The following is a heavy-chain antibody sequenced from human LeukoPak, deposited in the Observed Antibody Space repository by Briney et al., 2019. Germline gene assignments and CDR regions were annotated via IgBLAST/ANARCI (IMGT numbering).Heavy chain of an antibody. CDR3: ARDGGHYYYYYMDV. V-gene: IGHV3-74*01. CDR1: GFTFSSYW. D-gene: IGHD2-15*01. J-gene: IGHJ6*03. Sequence: GGSLRLSCAASGFTFSSYWMHWVRQAPGKGLVWVSRINSDGSSTSYADSVKGRFTISRDNAKNTLYLQMNSLRAEDTAVYYCARDGGHYYYYYMDVWGKGTTVTISS. CDR2: INSDGSST.